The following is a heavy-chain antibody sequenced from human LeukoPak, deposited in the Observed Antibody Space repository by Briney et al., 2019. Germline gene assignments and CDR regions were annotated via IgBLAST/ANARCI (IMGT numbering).Heavy chain of an antibody. V-gene: IGHV3-30-3*01. D-gene: IGHD2-2*01. Sequence: GGSLRLSCAASGFTFSSYAMHWVRQAPGEGLEWVAVISYDGSNKYYADSVKGRFTISRDNSKNTLYLQTNSLRAEDTAVYYCARGRLGYCSSTSCLSPDYWGQGTLVTVSS. J-gene: IGHJ4*02. CDR3: ARGRLGYCSSTSCLSPDY. CDR2: ISYDGSNK. CDR1: GFTFSSYA.